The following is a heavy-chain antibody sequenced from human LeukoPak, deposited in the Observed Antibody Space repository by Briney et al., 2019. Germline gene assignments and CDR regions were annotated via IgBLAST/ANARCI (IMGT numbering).Heavy chain of an antibody. CDR1: GRSISSYY. D-gene: IGHD5-18*01. J-gene: IGHJ4*02. CDR2: IYYSGST. V-gene: IGHV4-59*12. Sequence: SETLSLICTVSGRSISSYYWRWIRQPPGKGVEWIGYIYYSGSTNYNPSLKRRVTISLDTSKNQFSLKLSSVTAADTAVYYCARGDRGGYSYGSDYWGQGTLVTVSS. CDR3: ARGDRGGYSYGSDY.